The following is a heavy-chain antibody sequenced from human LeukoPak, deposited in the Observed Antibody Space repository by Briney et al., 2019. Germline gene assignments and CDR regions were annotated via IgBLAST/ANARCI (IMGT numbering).Heavy chain of an antibody. D-gene: IGHD6-19*01. CDR1: GYTFTSYY. CDR3: AREGSSGWTFDY. J-gene: IGHJ4*02. Sequence: ASVKVSCKASGYTFTSYYMHWVRQAPRQGLEWMGIINPSGGSTSYAQKFQGRVTMTRDTSTSTVYMELSSLRSEDTAVYYCAREGSSGWTFDYWGQGTLVTVSS. V-gene: IGHV1-46*01. CDR2: INPSGGST.